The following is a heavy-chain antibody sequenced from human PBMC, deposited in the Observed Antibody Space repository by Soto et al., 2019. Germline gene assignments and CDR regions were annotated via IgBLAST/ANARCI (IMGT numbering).Heavy chain of an antibody. J-gene: IGHJ4*02. Sequence: QITLKESGPTLVKPTQTLTLTCTFSGFSLSTSGVGVGWIRQPPGKALEWLALIYWDDDKRYSPSLKSRLTITKDTSKNQVVLTMTIMDPVDTASYYCAQQWLAIDYWGQGTLVTVSS. CDR2: IYWDDDK. CDR1: GFSLSTSGVG. CDR3: AQQWLAIDY. D-gene: IGHD6-19*01. V-gene: IGHV2-5*02.